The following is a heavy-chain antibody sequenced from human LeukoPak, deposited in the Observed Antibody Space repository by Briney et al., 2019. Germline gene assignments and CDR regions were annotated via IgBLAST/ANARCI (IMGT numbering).Heavy chain of an antibody. CDR1: GGSISSYY. CDR3: ARSSYYYGADAYDI. V-gene: IGHV4-59*01. D-gene: IGHD3-10*01. J-gene: IGHJ3*02. CDR2: IYYSGST. Sequence: TSETLSLTCTVSGGSISSYYWSWIRQPPGKGLEWIGYIYYSGSTNYSPSLKSRVTISVDTSKKQFSLKLSSVTAADTAVYYCARSSYYYGADAYDIWGQGTMVTVSS.